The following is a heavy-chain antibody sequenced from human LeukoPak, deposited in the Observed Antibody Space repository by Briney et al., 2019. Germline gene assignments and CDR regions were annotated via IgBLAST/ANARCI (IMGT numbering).Heavy chain of an antibody. V-gene: IGHV4-39*07. Sequence: SETLSLTCTVSGGSISSSSYYWGWIRQPPGKGLEWIGSIYYSGSTYYNPSLKSRVTISVDTSKNRFSLKLSSVTAADTAVYYCARDTAYYYDSSGYLFDYWGQGTLVTVSS. D-gene: IGHD3-22*01. CDR2: IYYSGST. CDR3: ARDTAYYYDSSGYLFDY. J-gene: IGHJ4*02. CDR1: GGSISSSSYY.